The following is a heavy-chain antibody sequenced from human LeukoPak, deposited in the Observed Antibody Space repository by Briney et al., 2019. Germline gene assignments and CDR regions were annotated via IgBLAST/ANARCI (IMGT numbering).Heavy chain of an antibody. CDR3: ARGPPDHDILTGYLYYFDY. D-gene: IGHD3-9*01. V-gene: IGHV1-18*01. J-gene: IGHJ4*02. Sequence: ASVKVSCKASGYTFTNYGFSWVRQAPGQGLEWMGWSSAYNDNTNYAEKLQGRVTMTTDTSTSTAYMELRSLRSDDTAVYYCARGPPDHDILTGYLYYFDYWGQGTLVTVSS. CDR2: SSAYNDNT. CDR1: GYTFTNYG.